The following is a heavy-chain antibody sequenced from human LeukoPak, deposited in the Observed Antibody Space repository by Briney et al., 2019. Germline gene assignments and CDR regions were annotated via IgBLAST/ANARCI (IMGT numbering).Heavy chain of an antibody. CDR2: IRDSGGT. Sequence: PGGSLRLSCAASGFTFSTYPMNWVRQAPGKGLEWISHIRDSGGTDYADSVKGRFTISRDNAKNSLYLQLSSLRAEDTAVYYCARDHDFAFDNWGQGTLVTVSS. CDR1: GFTFSTYP. D-gene: IGHD2-21*02. J-gene: IGHJ4*02. CDR3: ARDHDFAFDN. V-gene: IGHV3-48*01.